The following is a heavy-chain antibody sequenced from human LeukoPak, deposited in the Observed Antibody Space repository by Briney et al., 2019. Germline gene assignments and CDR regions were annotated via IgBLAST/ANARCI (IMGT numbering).Heavy chain of an antibody. CDR1: GFTVSNNY. V-gene: IGHV3-53*01. CDR2: IYSGGQT. CDR3: ARSRGFLEYFRWGPVEESHHPSEI. J-gene: IGHJ3*02. Sequence: GGSLRLSCAASGFTVSNNYMSWVRQAPGKGLEWVSVIYSGGQTYYADSVKGRFTISRDNSKNTLYLQMNSLRAEDTAVYYCARSRGFLEYFRWGPVEESHHPSEIWGQGTMVTV. D-gene: IGHD3-3*01.